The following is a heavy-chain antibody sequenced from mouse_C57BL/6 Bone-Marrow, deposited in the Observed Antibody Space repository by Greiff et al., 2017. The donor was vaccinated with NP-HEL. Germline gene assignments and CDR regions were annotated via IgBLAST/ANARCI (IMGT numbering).Heavy chain of an antibody. J-gene: IGHJ2*01. V-gene: IGHV1-82*01. CDR3: VGGNYFDY. D-gene: IGHD1-1*01. CDR1: GYAFSSSW. CDR2: IYPGDGDT. Sequence: VQLQQSGPELVKPGASVKISCKASGYAFSSSWMNWVKQRPGKGLEWIGRIYPGDGDTNYNGKFKGKATLTADKSSSTAYMQLSSLTSEDSAVYFVVGGNYFDYWGQGTTLTVSS.